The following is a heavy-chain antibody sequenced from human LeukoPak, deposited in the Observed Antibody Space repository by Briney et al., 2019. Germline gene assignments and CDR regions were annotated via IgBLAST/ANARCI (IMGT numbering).Heavy chain of an antibody. V-gene: IGHV4-4*07. Sequence: PSETLSLTCTVSGGSISSYYWSWIRQPAGKGLEWIGRIYTSGSTNYNPSLKRRVTISADTSKNQFSLTLSSVTAADTAMYYCARVRGDLSIDFWGQGNLVTVSS. D-gene: IGHD2-21*02. CDR2: IYTSGST. J-gene: IGHJ4*02. CDR3: ARVRGDLSIDF. CDR1: GGSISSYY.